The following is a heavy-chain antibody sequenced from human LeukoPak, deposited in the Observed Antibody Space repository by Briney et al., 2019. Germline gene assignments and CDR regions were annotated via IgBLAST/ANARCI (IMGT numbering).Heavy chain of an antibody. CDR3: ARSELYYYDSSGYYQAPVWGPGYFDY. D-gene: IGHD3-22*01. CDR1: GGSISSYY. J-gene: IGHJ4*02. V-gene: IGHV4-59*01. CDR2: IYYSGST. Sequence: SETLSLTCTVSGGSISSYYWSWIRQPPGKGLEWIGYIYYSGSTNYNPSLKSRVTLSVDTSKNQFSLKLSSVTAADTAVYYCARSELYYYDSSGYYQAPVWGPGYFDYWGQGTLVTVSS.